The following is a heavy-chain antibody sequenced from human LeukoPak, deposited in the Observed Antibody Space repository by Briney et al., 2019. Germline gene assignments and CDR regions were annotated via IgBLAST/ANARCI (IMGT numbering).Heavy chain of an antibody. D-gene: IGHD7-27*01. CDR3: VRESFSRGDFN. CDR2: IKYDGNEK. CDR1: GFIFSSYW. Sequence: GGSLRLSCAASGFIFSSYWMTWVRQAPRKGLEWVATIKYDGNEKFYLNSLTGRFTISRDNAKNSLLLQMNSLTADDTAVYYCVRESFSRGDFNWGQGTLVSVSS. V-gene: IGHV3-7*01. J-gene: IGHJ4*02.